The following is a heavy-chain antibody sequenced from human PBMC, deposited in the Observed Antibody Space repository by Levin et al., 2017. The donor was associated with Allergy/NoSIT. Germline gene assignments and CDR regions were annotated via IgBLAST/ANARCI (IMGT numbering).Heavy chain of an antibody. D-gene: IGHD6-19*01. CDR1: GFTFSSYW. V-gene: IGHV3-74*01. CDR2: INSDGSST. J-gene: IGHJ6*02. CDR3: ARAWLDGDSSEVYKQGLYYYYGMDV. Sequence: LSLTCAASGFTFSSYWMHWVRQAPGKGLVWVSRINSDGSSTSYADSVKGRFTISRDNAKNTLYLQMNSLRAEDTAVYYCARAWLDGDSSEVYKQGLYYYYGMDVWGQGTTVTVSS.